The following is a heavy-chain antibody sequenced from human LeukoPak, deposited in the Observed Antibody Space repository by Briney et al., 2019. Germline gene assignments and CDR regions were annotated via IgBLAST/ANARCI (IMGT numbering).Heavy chain of an antibody. CDR2: IKQDGSEK. Sequence: GGSLRLSCAASGFTFSSYWMSWARQAPGKGREWVANIKQDGSEKYYVDSVKGRLTISRDNDKNSRYLQMNSLRAEDTAVYYCARDCSSTSCYVYWGRGTLVSVS. V-gene: IGHV3-7*01. CDR3: ARDCSSTSCYVY. J-gene: IGHJ4*02. CDR1: GFTFSSYW. D-gene: IGHD2-2*01.